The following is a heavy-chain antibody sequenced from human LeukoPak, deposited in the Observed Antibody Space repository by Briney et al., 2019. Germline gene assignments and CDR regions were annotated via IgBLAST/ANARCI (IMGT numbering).Heavy chain of an antibody. CDR3: ARGDYGDYRVFYTLFDY. CDR2: IYPSDSDT. V-gene: IGHV5-51*01. Sequence: GESLKISCKGSGYTFGTYWIAWVRQMPGKGLEWMGIIYPSDSDTRYSPSFQGQVTISADKSISVVYLQWSSLKASDTAMYYCARGDYGDYRVFYTLFDYWGQGTLVTVSS. D-gene: IGHD4-17*01. CDR1: GYTFGTYW. J-gene: IGHJ4*02.